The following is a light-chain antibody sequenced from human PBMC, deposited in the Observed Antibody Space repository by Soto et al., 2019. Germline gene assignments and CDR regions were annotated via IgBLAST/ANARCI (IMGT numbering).Light chain of an antibody. CDR1: QSVSNN. V-gene: IGKV3-15*01. J-gene: IGKJ1*01. Sequence: EIVMTQSPATLSVSPGERATLSCRASQSVSNNLAWYQKKPGQAPRLLIYGASTRATGIPARFSGGGSGTEFTLTISSLQSEDFAVYYCQQYHNWWTFGQGTRVEIK. CDR2: GAS. CDR3: QQYHNWWT.